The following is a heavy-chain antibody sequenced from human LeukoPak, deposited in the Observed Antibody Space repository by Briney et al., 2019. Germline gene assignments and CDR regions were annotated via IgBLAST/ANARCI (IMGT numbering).Heavy chain of an antibody. Sequence: SETLSLTCTVSGGSISSSSYYWGWIRRPPGKGLEWIGSIYYSGSTYYNPSLKSRVTISVDTSKNQFSLKLSSVTAADTAVYYCARLGYYQLLPLDYWGQGTLVTVSS. V-gene: IGHV4-39*01. CDR3: ARLGYYQLLPLDY. CDR1: GGSISSSSYY. J-gene: IGHJ4*02. D-gene: IGHD2-2*01. CDR2: IYYSGST.